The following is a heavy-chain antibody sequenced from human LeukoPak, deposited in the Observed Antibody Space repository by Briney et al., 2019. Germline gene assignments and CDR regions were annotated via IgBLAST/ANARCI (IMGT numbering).Heavy chain of an antibody. Sequence: GGSLRLSCAASGFIFSSYAMSWVRQAPGKGLEWVSAISGSGGGTYYADSVKDRFTISRDYSNNTLYLQMNSLRADDTAVYYCAKVASADAQARLNYWGQGTLVTVSS. CDR2: ISGSGGGT. D-gene: IGHD6-19*01. J-gene: IGHJ4*02. V-gene: IGHV3-23*01. CDR3: AKVASADAQARLNY. CDR1: GFIFSSYA.